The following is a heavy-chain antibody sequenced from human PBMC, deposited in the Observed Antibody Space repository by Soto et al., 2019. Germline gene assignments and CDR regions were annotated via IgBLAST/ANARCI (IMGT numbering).Heavy chain of an antibody. J-gene: IGHJ4*02. V-gene: IGHV3-30-3*01. CDR1: GFTFSSYA. CDR3: ARVLVRIAVAGTGGVTDY. D-gene: IGHD6-19*01. CDR2: ISYDGSNK. Sequence: GGSLRLSCAASGFTFSSYAMHWVRQAPGKGLEWVAVISYDGSNKYYADSVKGRFTISRDNSKNTLYLQMNSLRAEDTAVYYCARVLVRIAVAGTGGVTDYWGQGTLVTV.